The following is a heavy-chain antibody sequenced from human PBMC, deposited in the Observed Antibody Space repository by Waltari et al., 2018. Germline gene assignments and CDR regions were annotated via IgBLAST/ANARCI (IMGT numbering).Heavy chain of an antibody. V-gene: IGHV1-18*01. Sequence: QVQLVQSGAEVRKPGASVNVSCQASGYTFSNHGIAWVRQAPGQGLEWMGWIRGYDGDTKYAREFEGRLTVTTDTSTNTAHMELRSLRSDDTAVYYCARLYDASAYYNTYLDPWGQGALVTVSS. CDR3: ARLYDASAYYNTYLDP. D-gene: IGHD3-22*01. CDR1: GYTFSNHG. J-gene: IGHJ5*02. CDR2: IRGYDGDT.